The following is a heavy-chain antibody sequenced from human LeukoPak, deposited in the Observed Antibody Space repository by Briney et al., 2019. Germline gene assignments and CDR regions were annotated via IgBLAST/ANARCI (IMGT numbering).Heavy chain of an antibody. CDR3: ARDEKGYYDSSGYLDNAFDI. CDR1: GFTFDDYG. CDR2: INWNGGST. J-gene: IGHJ3*02. Sequence: GGSLRLSCAASGFTFDDYGMSWVRQAPGKGLEWVSGINWNGGSTGYADSVKGRFTISRDNAKNSLYLQMNSLRAEDTALYYCARDEKGYYDSSGYLDNAFDIWGQGTMVTVSS. D-gene: IGHD3-22*01. V-gene: IGHV3-20*04.